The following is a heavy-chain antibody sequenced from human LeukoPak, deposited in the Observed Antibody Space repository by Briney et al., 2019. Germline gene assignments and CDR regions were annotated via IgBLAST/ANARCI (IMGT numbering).Heavy chain of an antibody. J-gene: IGHJ4*02. D-gene: IGHD7-27*01. Sequence: PSETLSLTCAVSGYSISSGYYWGWIRQPPGKGLEWIGSIYHSGSTYYNPSLKSRVTISVDTSKNQFSLKLSSVTAADTAVYYSERLRMGMGSVDYWGQGTLVTVSS. CDR2: IYHSGST. CDR1: GYSISSGYY. V-gene: IGHV4-38-2*01. CDR3: ERLRMGMGSVDY.